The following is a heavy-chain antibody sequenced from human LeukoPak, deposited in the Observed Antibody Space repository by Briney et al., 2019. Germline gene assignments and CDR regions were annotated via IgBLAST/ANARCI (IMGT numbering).Heavy chain of an antibody. V-gene: IGHV1-69*13. CDR2: IIPIFGTA. D-gene: IGHD3-16*01. Sequence: GASVKVSCKASGCTFSSYAISWVRQAPGQGLEWMGGIIPIFGTANYAQKFQGRVTITADESTSTAYMELSSLRSEGTAVYYCARDKRGVMSLHYYFYGMDVWGQGTTVTVSS. J-gene: IGHJ6*02. CDR1: GCTFSSYA. CDR3: ARDKRGVMSLHYYFYGMDV.